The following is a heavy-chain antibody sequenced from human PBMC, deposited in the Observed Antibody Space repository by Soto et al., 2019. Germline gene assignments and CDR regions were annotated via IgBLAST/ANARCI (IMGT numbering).Heavy chain of an antibody. J-gene: IGHJ4*02. CDR1: GASISSSY. CDR3: GRGRSGQIVVFY. D-gene: IGHD1-26*01. Sequence: PSETLSLTCTVSGASISSSYWSWIRQSPGKGLEWIGYIFHSGTTNYNPSLKSRVTISVDTSKNQFSLNLSSLTTADTAVYYCGRGRSGQIVVFYWGQGTPVTVSS. V-gene: IGHV4-59*01. CDR2: IFHSGTT.